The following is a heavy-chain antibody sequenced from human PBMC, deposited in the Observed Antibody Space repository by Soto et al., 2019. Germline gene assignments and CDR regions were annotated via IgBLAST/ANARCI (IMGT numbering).Heavy chain of an antibody. J-gene: IGHJ4*02. Sequence: ASVKVSCKASGYTFTSYGISWVRQAPGQGLEWMGWISAYNGNTNYAQKLQGKVTMTTDTSTSTAYMELRSLRSDDTAVYYCARDEGDCSGGSCYPHPFDYWGQGTLVTVPQ. CDR1: GYTFTSYG. V-gene: IGHV1-18*04. CDR3: ARDEGDCSGGSCYPHPFDY. CDR2: ISAYNGNT. D-gene: IGHD2-15*01.